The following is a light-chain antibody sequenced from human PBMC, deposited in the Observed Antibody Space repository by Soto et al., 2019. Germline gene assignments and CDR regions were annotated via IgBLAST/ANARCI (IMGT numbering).Light chain of an antibody. V-gene: IGKV3-15*01. Sequence: ILMTQSPDTLSVSLGQRVTLSCRASQSVDNYLAWYQQRPGQSPRLLIYGASTRATGVPARFSGSVSGTDFTLTISSLQPEDFATYFCQQRNSFPPLFPFGPGTKVDIQ. J-gene: IGKJ3*01. CDR1: QSVDNY. CDR3: QQRNSFPPLFP. CDR2: GAS.